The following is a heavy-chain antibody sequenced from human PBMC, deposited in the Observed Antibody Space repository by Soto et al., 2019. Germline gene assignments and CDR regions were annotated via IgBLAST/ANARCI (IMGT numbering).Heavy chain of an antibody. V-gene: IGHV3-30-3*01. CDR2: ISYDGSNK. CDR3: ARDVWEAEREANYYYYGMDV. Sequence: QVPLVESGGGVVQPGRSLRLSCAASGFTFSSYAMHWVRQAPGKGLEWVAVISYDGSNKYYADSVKGRFTISRDNSKNTLYLQMNSLRAEDTAVYYCARDVWEAEREANYYYYGMDVWGQGTTVTVSS. D-gene: IGHD3-16*01. CDR1: GFTFSSYA. J-gene: IGHJ6*02.